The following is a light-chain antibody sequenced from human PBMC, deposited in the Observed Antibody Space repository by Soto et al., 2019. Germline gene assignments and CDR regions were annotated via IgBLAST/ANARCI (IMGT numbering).Light chain of an antibody. Sequence: EIVMTQSPATLSVSPGESAPLSCRASPSISSELAWYQQKPGQPPRLLIYGASTRATGVPARFTGSGSGSDFTLTISGLQSEDFAVYYCQQGHNWPLTFGQGTRLEI. CDR2: GAS. V-gene: IGKV3-15*01. CDR3: QQGHNWPLT. J-gene: IGKJ2*01. CDR1: PSISSE.